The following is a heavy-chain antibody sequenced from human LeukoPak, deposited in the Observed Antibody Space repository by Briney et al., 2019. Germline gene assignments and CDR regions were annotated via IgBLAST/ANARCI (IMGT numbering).Heavy chain of an antibody. CDR2: INPNSGGT. J-gene: IGHJ4*02. Sequence: ASVKVSCKASGYTFTGYYMRWVRQAPGQGLEWMGWINPNSGGTNYAQKFQGRVTMTRDTSISTAYMELSRLRSDDTAVYYCARGPYYYDSSGYLDYWGQGTLVTVSS. V-gene: IGHV1-2*02. CDR3: ARGPYYYDSSGYLDY. D-gene: IGHD3-22*01. CDR1: GYTFTGYY.